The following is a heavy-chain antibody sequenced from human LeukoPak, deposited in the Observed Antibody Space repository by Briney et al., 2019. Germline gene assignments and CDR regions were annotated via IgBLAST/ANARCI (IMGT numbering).Heavy chain of an antibody. J-gene: IGHJ4*02. CDR3: ARGPIYASGSYFDY. D-gene: IGHD3-10*01. CDR2: FDPEDGET. CDR1: GYTLTELS. Sequence: GASVKVSCKVSGYTLTELSMHWVRQAPGKGLEWMRGFDPEDGETIYAQKFQGRVTMTEDTSTDTAYMELSSLRSEDTAVYYCARGPIYASGSYFDYWGQGTLVTVSS. V-gene: IGHV1-24*01.